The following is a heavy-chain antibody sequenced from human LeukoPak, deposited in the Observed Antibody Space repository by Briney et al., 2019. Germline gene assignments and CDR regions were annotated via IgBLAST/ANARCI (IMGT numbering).Heavy chain of an antibody. V-gene: IGHV3-11*06. J-gene: IGHJ3*02. Sequence: GGSLRLSCAASGFTFSDYYMSWIRQAPGKGLEWVSYISSSSSYTIYADSVKGRFTISRDNAKNSLYLQMNSPRAEDTAVYYCARPRGGAYAGAFDIWGQGTMVTVSS. CDR3: ARPRGGAYAGAFDI. CDR2: ISSSSSYT. CDR1: GFTFSDYY. D-gene: IGHD1-26*01.